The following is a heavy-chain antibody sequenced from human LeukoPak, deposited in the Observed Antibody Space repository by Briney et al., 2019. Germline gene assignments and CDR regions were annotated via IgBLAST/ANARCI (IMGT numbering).Heavy chain of an antibody. J-gene: IGHJ4*02. D-gene: IGHD6-19*01. Sequence: GGSLRLSCAASGFIFSNYAMSWVRQVPGRGLEWVSTISSRGYSTYVADSVKGRFTISRDNSKNSLYLQMNTVRAEDTAVYYCVKGPRPDITVAHTVENWGQGTLVTVSS. CDR3: VKGPRPDITVAHTVEN. V-gene: IGHV3-23*01. CDR2: ISSRGYST. CDR1: GFIFSNYA.